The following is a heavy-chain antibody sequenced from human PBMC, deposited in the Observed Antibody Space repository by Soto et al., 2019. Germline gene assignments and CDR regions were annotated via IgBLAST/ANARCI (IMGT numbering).Heavy chain of an antibody. J-gene: IGHJ4*02. Sequence: SPSSSLVRHPPREELEWMGGIIPIFGTANYAQKFQGRVTSTAGESTSTAYMELRSLRSEDTAVYYCAINFVRSPPNPFDYWGQGILVTVFS. D-gene: IGHD3-16*02. V-gene: IGHV1-69*01. CDR3: AINFVRSPPNPFDY. CDR2: IIPIFGTA. CDR1: SPS.